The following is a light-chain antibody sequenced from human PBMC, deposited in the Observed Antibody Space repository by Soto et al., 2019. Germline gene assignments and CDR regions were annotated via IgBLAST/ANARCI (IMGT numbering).Light chain of an antibody. Sequence: EIVLTQSPGTLSLSPGEKDTLSCRASQSVSSNYLAWYHQKPGQTPSLLIYDASTRATGIPDRFSGSGSGTDFTLTISRLEPEDFGMYYCLQYNSSPPWTFGQGTKVESK. CDR1: QSVSSNY. V-gene: IGKV3-20*01. CDR2: DAS. J-gene: IGKJ1*01. CDR3: LQYNSSPPWT.